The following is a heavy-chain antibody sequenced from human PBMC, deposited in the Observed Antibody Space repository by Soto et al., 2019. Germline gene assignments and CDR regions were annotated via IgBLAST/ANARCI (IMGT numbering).Heavy chain of an antibody. J-gene: IGHJ4*02. D-gene: IGHD3-10*01. CDR2: IYYSGST. Sequence: SETLSLTCTVAGGSISSYYWSWIRQPPGKGLEWIGYIYYSGSTNYNPSLKSRVTISLDTSKNQFSLKLSSVTAADTAVYYCARHNYGSGSTYFDYWGQGTLVTVSS. CDR1: GGSISSYY. V-gene: IGHV4-59*08. CDR3: ARHNYGSGSTYFDY.